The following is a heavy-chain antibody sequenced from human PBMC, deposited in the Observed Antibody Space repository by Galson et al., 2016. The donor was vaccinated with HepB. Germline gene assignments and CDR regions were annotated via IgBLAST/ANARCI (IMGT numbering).Heavy chain of an antibody. D-gene: IGHD6-19*01. CDR3: ARDPGIAVAGVAFDI. Sequence: SLRLSCAASGFTFSRYALHWVRQAPGKGLEYVSAISSNGGTTYYADSVKGRFTISRDNFKNTLYLQMNSLRAEDTAVYYCARDPGIAVAGVAFDIWGQGTMVTVSS. CDR1: GFTFSRYA. V-gene: IGHV3-64*04. CDR2: ISSNGGTT. J-gene: IGHJ3*02.